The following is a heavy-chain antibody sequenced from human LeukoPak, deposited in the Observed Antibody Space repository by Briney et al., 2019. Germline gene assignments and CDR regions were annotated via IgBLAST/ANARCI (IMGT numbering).Heavy chain of an antibody. D-gene: IGHD4-17*01. CDR2: ISYDGSNK. CDR3: AKDLQSELNDYGDYVAPASDY. Sequence: GGSMRLSCAASGFTFSSYGMHWVRQAPGKGLEWVAVISYDGSNKYYADSVKGRFTISRDNSKNTLYLQMNSLRAEDTAVYYCAKDLQSELNDYGDYVAPASDYWGQGTLVTVSS. CDR1: GFTFSSYG. V-gene: IGHV3-30*18. J-gene: IGHJ4*02.